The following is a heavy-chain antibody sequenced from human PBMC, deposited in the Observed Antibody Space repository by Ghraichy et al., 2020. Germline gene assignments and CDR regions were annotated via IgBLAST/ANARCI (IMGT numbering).Heavy chain of an antibody. V-gene: IGHV4-59*08. D-gene: IGHD3-10*01. CDR1: DGSITGYY. J-gene: IGHJ6*02. CDR3: ARYYYGSGSYSHYYYYGMDV. Sequence: SETLSLTCTVSDGSITGYYWSWIRQPPGKGLEWIGYIYYSGSTNYNPSLKSRVTISVDTSKNQFSLRLSSVTAADTAVYYCARYYYGSGSYSHYYYYGMDVWGQGTTVTVSS. CDR2: IYYSGST.